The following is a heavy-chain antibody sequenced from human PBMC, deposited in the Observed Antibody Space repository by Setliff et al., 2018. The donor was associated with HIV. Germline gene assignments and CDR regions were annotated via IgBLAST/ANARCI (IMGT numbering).Heavy chain of an antibody. CDR2: FSSSGST. V-gene: IGHV4-4*07. Sequence: SETLSLTCTVSGASITTHWWSWIRQPAGKGLEWIGRFSSSGSTNYNSSLESRVTMSVDTPKNQFYLNLRSVTATDTAIYSCARSRHCGSDCYFDLSGQGTLVTVSS. CDR3: ARSRHCGSDCYFDL. D-gene: IGHD2-21*02. CDR1: GASITTHW. J-gene: IGHJ4*02.